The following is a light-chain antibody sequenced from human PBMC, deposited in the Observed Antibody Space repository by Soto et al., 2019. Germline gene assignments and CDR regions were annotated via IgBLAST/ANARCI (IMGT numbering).Light chain of an antibody. V-gene: IGKV3-20*01. Sequence: DIVLTHSPGTLSLXXXXXXXXXXXASQSVSSNLAWYQQKPGQAPRLLIYGASTRATGIPARFSGSGSGTDFTPTISRLEPEDFALYYCQQYGYSPITFGQGTKVDIK. CDR3: QQYGYSPIT. CDR2: GAS. CDR1: QSVSSN. J-gene: IGKJ1*01.